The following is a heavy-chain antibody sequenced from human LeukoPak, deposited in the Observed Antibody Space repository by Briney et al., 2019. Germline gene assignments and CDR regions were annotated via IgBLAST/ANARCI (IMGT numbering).Heavy chain of an antibody. CDR2: IYTRGST. CDR3: ARPQLMPDDAFDI. D-gene: IGHD6-13*01. CDR1: GGSTTSGISY. J-gene: IGHJ3*02. Sequence: PSQTLSLTRAVSGGSTTSGISYWGWIRQPVGEGRGWIGRIYTRGSTNFHPPLTSRATKSVDTPKHQSSLTLGSVTAADTAVYYCARPQLMPDDAFDIWGQGTLVTVSS. V-gene: IGHV4-61*02.